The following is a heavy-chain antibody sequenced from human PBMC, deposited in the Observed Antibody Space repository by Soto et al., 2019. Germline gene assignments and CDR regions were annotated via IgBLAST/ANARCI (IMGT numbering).Heavy chain of an antibody. CDR1: GVTVSSNY. CDR3: ARHGYNYGGGYFDY. V-gene: IGHV3-66*04. Sequence: EVQLVGSGGGLVQPGGSLRLSCAASGVTVSSNYMSWVRQAPGKGLEWVSVIYSGGSTYYADSVKDRFTISRDNSKNTLYLQMNSLRAEDTAVYYCARHGYNYGGGYFDYWGQGTLVTVSS. CDR2: IYSGGST. J-gene: IGHJ4*02. D-gene: IGHD5-18*01.